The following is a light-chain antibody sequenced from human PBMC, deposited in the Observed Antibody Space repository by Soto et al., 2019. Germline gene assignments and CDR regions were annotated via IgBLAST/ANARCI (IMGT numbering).Light chain of an antibody. CDR1: QAIRSS. V-gene: IGKV3-15*01. J-gene: IGKJ4*01. Sequence: IVITQAPATLSESPGERVTLSCRASQAIRSSLAWYQQKPGQAPRLLIYGASIRATGVPATFSGSGSGTEFTLSIRSLQSEHLGVYYCQQDSSWPLTFGGGTKVDI. CDR3: QQDSSWPLT. CDR2: GAS.